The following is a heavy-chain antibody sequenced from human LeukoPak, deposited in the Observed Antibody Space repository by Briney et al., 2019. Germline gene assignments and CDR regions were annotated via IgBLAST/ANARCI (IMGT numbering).Heavy chain of an antibody. Sequence: KPSETLSLTCSVSGYSISSGYFWGWIRQPPGKGLEWIGHIYNGGSTNYSPSLKSRVTISVDTSKNQFSLKLSSVTAADTAVYYCARSIAAAGREGWFDPWGQGTLVTVSS. D-gene: IGHD6-13*01. J-gene: IGHJ5*02. CDR1: GYSISSGYF. CDR3: ARSIAAAGREGWFDP. V-gene: IGHV4-59*01. CDR2: IYNGGST.